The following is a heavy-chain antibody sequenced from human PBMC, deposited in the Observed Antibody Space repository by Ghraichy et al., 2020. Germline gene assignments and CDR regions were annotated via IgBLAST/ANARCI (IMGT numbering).Heavy chain of an antibody. Sequence: SETLSLTCTVSGGFISSSSYYWGWIRQPPGKGLEWIGSIYYSGSTYYNPSLKSRVTISVDTSKNQFSLKLSSVTAADTAVYYCARLRIAAAGTLNWFDPWGQGTLVTVSS. J-gene: IGHJ5*02. V-gene: IGHV4-39*01. CDR1: GGFISSSSYY. CDR2: IYYSGST. D-gene: IGHD6-13*01. CDR3: ARLRIAAAGTLNWFDP.